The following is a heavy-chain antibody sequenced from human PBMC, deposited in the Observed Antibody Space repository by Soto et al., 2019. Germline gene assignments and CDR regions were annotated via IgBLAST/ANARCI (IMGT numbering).Heavy chain of an antibody. CDR2: ISSSGNTI. D-gene: IGHD6-13*01. Sequence: QVQLVESGGGLVKPGGSLRLSCAASGFTFSDYYMSWIRQAPGKGLECVSYISSSGNTIYYADSVKGRFTISRANAKNSLYLQMNSLRGEDTAVYYCARDEHSSRSFNTYHHMDVWGMGTTVTVSS. V-gene: IGHV3-11*01. CDR3: ARDEHSSRSFNTYHHMDV. CDR1: GFTFSDYY. J-gene: IGHJ6*03.